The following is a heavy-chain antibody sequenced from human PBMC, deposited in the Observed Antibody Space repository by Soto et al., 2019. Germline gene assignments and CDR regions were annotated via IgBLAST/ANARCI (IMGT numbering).Heavy chain of an antibody. Sequence: GGSLRLSCAASGFTFSSYSMNWVRQAPGKGLEWVSSISSSSSYIYYADSVKGRFTISRDNAKNSLYLQMNSLRAEDTAVYYCASGYSSSWYPDYCGQGTLVTVSS. CDR3: ASGYSSSWYPDY. CDR1: GFTFSSYS. J-gene: IGHJ4*02. V-gene: IGHV3-21*01. CDR2: ISSSSSYI. D-gene: IGHD6-13*01.